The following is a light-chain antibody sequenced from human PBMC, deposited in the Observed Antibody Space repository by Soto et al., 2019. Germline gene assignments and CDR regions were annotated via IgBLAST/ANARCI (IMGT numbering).Light chain of an antibody. CDR2: GAS. CDR1: QSVSSN. J-gene: IGKJ1*01. V-gene: IGKV3-15*01. CDR3: QQYNNWPPT. Sequence: EIVMTQSPATLSVSPGERATLSCRASQSVSSNLAWYQQKPGQAPRLLIYGASTRATGIPARFSGSGSGTESTLTISSLQSEDFAVHYCQQYNNWPPTFGQGTMMEIK.